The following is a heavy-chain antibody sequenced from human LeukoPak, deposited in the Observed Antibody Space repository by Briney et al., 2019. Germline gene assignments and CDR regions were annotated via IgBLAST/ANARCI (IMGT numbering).Heavy chain of an antibody. D-gene: IGHD3-10*01. CDR2: ISGSGGGT. J-gene: IGHJ6*03. CDR1: GFTFSSYA. V-gene: IGHV3-23*01. Sequence: GGSLRLSCAASGFTFSSYAMSWVRQAPGKGLEWVSAISGSGGGTCYADSVKGRFTISRDNSKNTLYLQMNSLRAEDTAVYYCAKFRAYYYYYYMDVWGKGTTVTVSS. CDR3: AKFRAYYYYYYMDV.